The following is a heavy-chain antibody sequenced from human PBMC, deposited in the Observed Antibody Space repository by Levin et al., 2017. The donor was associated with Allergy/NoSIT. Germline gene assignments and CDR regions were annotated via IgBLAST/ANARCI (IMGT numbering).Heavy chain of an antibody. J-gene: IGHJ4*02. CDR2: ISGSGGST. Sequence: PGGSLRLSCAASGFTFSSYAMSWVRQAPGKGLEWVSAISGSGGSTYYADSVKGRFTISRDNSKNTLYLQMNSLRAEDTAVYYCAKRGAGPPGPPYFDYWGQGTLVTVSS. D-gene: IGHD1-26*01. V-gene: IGHV3-23*01. CDR1: GFTFSSYA. CDR3: AKRGAGPPGPPYFDY.